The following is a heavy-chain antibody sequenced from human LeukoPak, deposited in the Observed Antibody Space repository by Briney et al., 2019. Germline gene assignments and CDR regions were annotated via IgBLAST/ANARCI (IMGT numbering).Heavy chain of an antibody. CDR2: ISISGTTI. CDR3: ARERYDYVWGSYRYFFDH. CDR1: GFTFSDYY. D-gene: IGHD3-16*02. V-gene: IGHV3-11*01. J-gene: IGHJ4*02. Sequence: PGGSLRLSCAASGFTFSDYYMSWIRQAPGKGLEWVSYISISGTTIKYADSVKGRFTISRDNAKNSLYLQVNSLRAEDTAVYYCARERYDYVWGSYRYFFDHWGQGTLVTVSS.